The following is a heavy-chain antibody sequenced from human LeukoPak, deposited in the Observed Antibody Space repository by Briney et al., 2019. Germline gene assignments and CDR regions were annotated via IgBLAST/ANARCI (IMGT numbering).Heavy chain of an antibody. CDR2: IYYSGST. J-gene: IGHJ6*03. CDR1: GGSINSSYYY. V-gene: IGHV4-39*01. Sequence: PSETLSLTCTVSGGSINSSYYYWGWIRQPPGKGLEWIGNIYYSGSTYYNPSLKSRVTFSVDTSKNQFSLKLSSVTAADTAAYYCARRGGIIRGVASYYYMDVWGKGTTVTISS. D-gene: IGHD3-10*01. CDR3: ARRGGIIRGVASYYYMDV.